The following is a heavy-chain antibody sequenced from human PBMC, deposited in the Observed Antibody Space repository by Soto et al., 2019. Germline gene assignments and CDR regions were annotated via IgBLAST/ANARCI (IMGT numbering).Heavy chain of an antibody. CDR2: ISGSGTST. CDR3: AKPPGGDLDYFDF. Sequence: GGSLRLSCAASGFTFSNYAMTWVRQAPGKGLEWVSGISGSGTSTYYADSVKGRFSISRDNSKNALYLQMNSLRAEDTAVYYCAKPPGGDLDYFDFWGQGTLVTVSS. CDR1: GFTFSNYA. J-gene: IGHJ4*02. V-gene: IGHV3-23*01. D-gene: IGHD4-17*01.